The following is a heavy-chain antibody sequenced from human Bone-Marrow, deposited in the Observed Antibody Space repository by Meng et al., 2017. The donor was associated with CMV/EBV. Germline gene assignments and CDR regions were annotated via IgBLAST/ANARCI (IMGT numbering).Heavy chain of an antibody. V-gene: IGHV1-2*02. CDR3: AREERDYSKFLMDWMDP. D-gene: IGHD4-11*01. CDR1: GYTFTGYY. J-gene: IGHJ5*02. Sequence: GESLKVSCKASGYTFTGYYMHWVRQAPGQGLEWMGWMNSGSGVTKYAEKFKGRVVLTRDTSINTAYMELSRLGFDDTAIYYCAREERDYSKFLMDWMDPWGQGTLVTVSS. CDR2: MNSGSGVT.